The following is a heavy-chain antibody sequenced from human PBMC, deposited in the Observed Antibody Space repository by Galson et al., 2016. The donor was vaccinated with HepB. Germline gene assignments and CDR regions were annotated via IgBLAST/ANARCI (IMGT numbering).Heavy chain of an antibody. CDR2: IIPIFGTT. CDR1: GGTFSSHA. V-gene: IGHV1-69*13. J-gene: IGHJ6*02. Sequence: SVKVSCKASGGTFSSHAITWVRQAPGQGLDWMGGIIPIFGTTNYAQKFQGRVTITADESTRTAYMELSSLRSEDTAVYYCARFSGLDYDILTRIYYALDVWGQGTTVTVSS. CDR3: ARFSGLDYDILTRIYYALDV. D-gene: IGHD3-9*01.